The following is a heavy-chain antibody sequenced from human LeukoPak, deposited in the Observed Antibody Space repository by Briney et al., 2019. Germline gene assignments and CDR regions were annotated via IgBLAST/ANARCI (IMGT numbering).Heavy chain of an antibody. Sequence: PGGSLRLSCAASGFTFSSYEMNWVRQAPGKGLEWVSYISSSGSTIYYADSVKGRFTISRDNAKNSLYLQMNSLRAEDTAVYYCARIGMPYYYYMDVWGKGTTVTVSS. CDR1: GFTFSSYE. D-gene: IGHD1-26*01. V-gene: IGHV3-48*03. J-gene: IGHJ6*03. CDR3: ARIGMPYYYYMDV. CDR2: ISSSGSTI.